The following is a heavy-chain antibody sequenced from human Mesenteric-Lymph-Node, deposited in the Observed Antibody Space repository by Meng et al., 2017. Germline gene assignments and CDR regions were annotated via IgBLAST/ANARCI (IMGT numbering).Heavy chain of an antibody. CDR3: ARDLGYTFGARLDY. CDR1: GQSLSSDYN. Sequence: SETLSLTCVVSGQSLSSDYNWGWIRQTPGRGLEWIGYVYHSGSTYYNPSLKSRVLMLIDTSKNEFSLKLSSMTAADTAVYYCARDLGYTFGARLDYWGQGILVTVSS. V-gene: IGHV4-38-2*02. D-gene: IGHD5-18*01. J-gene: IGHJ4*02. CDR2: VYHSGST.